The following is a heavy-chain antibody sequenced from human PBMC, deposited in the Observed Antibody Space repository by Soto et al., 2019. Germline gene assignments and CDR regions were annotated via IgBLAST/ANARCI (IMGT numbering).Heavy chain of an antibody. CDR3: ARDRSASPGAGSGSYYIPGGY. V-gene: IGHV3-30-3*01. CDR1: GFTFSSYA. J-gene: IGHJ4*02. D-gene: IGHD3-10*01. CDR2: ISYDGSNK. Sequence: GESLKISCAASGFTFSSYAMHWVRQAPGKGLEWVAVISYDGSNKYYADSVKGRFTISRDNSKNTLYLQMNSLRAEDTAVYYCARDRSASPGAGSGSYYIPGGYWGQGTLVTVSS.